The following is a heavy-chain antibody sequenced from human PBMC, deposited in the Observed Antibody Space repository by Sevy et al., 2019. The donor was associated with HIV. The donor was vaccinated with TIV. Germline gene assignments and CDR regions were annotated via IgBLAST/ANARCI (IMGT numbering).Heavy chain of an antibody. CDR3: ATHAGIAAAGRVFDY. CDR2: TKNKADGYTT. J-gene: IGHJ4*02. Sequence: GGSLRLSCVASGFTFSDHYMEWVRQAPGKGLEWVGRTKNKADGYTTEYARSGKGRFTISRDESKNSLYVQMNSLKAKDTAVYYCATHAGIAAAGRVFDYWGQGTLVTVSS. CDR1: GFTFSDHY. V-gene: IGHV3-72*01. D-gene: IGHD6-13*01.